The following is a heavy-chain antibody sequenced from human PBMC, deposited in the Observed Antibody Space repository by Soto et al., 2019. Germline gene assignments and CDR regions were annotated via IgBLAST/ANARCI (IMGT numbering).Heavy chain of an antibody. V-gene: IGHV4-34*01. J-gene: IGHJ4*02. CDR3: ARASSSSSAADY. Sequence: SETLSLTCDVNGGSFSGYIWTWIRQTPGKGLQWIGQINHSGSAVYNPSLRDRVTISAMSNNQFAMRLSSVTDADTAVYYCARASSSSSAADYWGQGTLVTVSS. CDR1: GGSFSGYI. CDR2: INHSGSA. D-gene: IGHD6-6*01.